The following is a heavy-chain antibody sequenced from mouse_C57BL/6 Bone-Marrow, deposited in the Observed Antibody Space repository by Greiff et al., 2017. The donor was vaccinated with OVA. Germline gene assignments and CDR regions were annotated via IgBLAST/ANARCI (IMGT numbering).Heavy chain of an antibody. CDR1: GFNIKDDY. CDR2: IDPENGDT. V-gene: IGHV14-4*01. Sequence: EVQRVESGAELVRPGASVKLSCTASGFNIKDDYMHWVKQRPEQGLEWIGWIDPENGDTEYASKFQGKATITADTSSNTAYLQLSSLTSEDTAVYYCTTPYDYDVYWGQGTTLTVSS. CDR3: TTPYDYDVY. D-gene: IGHD2-4*01. J-gene: IGHJ2*01.